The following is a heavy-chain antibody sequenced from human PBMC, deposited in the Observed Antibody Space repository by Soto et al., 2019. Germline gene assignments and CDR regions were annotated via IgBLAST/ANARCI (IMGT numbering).Heavy chain of an antibody. Sequence: GSSVKVSCKASGGTFSSYTISWVRQAPGQGLEWMGRIIPILGIANYAQKFQGRVTITADKSTSTAYMELSSLRSEDTAVYYCARGYCSGGICYPRGGYYHYHMAFRGQRTTVXVSS. CDR1: GGTFSSYT. J-gene: IGHJ6*03. V-gene: IGHV1-69*02. CDR2: IIPILGIA. CDR3: ARGYCSGGICYPRGGYYHYHMAF. D-gene: IGHD2-15*01.